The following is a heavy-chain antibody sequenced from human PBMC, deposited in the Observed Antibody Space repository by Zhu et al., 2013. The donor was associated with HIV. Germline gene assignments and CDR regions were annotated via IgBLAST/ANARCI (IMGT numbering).Heavy chain of an antibody. CDR3: AKAPPGNFDYWRAPXPRSEPGHGMDV. V-gene: IGHV4-31*03. D-gene: IGHD5-12*01. CDR1: GGSISRGGFY. Sequence: QVQLQESGPGLVKPSQTLSLTCSVSGGSISRGGFYWSWIRQHPGKGLEWIGYIFASGSTYYNPSLRSRVTMSVDTSKNQFSLYLSSVTAADTAVYYCAKAPPGNFDYWRAPXPRSEPGHGMDVWGQGTTVIVSS. CDR2: IFASGST. J-gene: IGHJ6*02.